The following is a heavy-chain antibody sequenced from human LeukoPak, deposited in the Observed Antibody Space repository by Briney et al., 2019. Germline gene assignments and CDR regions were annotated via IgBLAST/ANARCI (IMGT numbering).Heavy chain of an antibody. CDR2: IYHSGST. Sequence: SETLSLTCVVSDYSISSGYYWGWIRQPPGKVLEWIGSIYHSGSTYYNPSLRSRVTISVDTSKNQFSLKLRSVTAADTAVYYCARDYCSSTGCYSFVFDYWGQGTLVTVSA. J-gene: IGHJ4*02. CDR1: DYSISSGYY. D-gene: IGHD2-2*01. V-gene: IGHV4-38-2*02. CDR3: ARDYCSSTGCYSFVFDY.